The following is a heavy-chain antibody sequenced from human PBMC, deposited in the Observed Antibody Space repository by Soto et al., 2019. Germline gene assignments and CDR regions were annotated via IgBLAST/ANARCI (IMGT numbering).Heavy chain of an antibody. J-gene: IGHJ3*02. CDR2: INPSGGST. Sequence: ASVKVCCKASGYTFNSYYMHWVRQAPGQGLEWMGIINPSGGSTSYAQKFQGRVTMTRDTSTSTVYMELSSLRSGDTAVYYCARDLLQQLHAFDIWGQGTMVTVSS. CDR1: GYTFNSYY. CDR3: ARDLLQQLHAFDI. D-gene: IGHD6-13*01. V-gene: IGHV1-46*02.